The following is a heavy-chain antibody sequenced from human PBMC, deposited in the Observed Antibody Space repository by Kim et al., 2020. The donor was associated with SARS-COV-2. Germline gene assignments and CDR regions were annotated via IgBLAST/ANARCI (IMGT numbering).Heavy chain of an antibody. CDR2: INPSGGST. V-gene: IGHV1-46*01. Sequence: ASVKVSCKASGYTFTSYYMHWVRQAPGQGLEWMGIINPSGGSTSYAQKFQGRVTMTRDTSTSTVYMELSSLRSEDTAVYYCARDLDIVAMNGYFFDYWGQEPLFTLYS. CDR3: ARDLDIVAMNGYFFDY. J-gene: IGHJ4*02. CDR1: GYTFTSYY. D-gene: IGHD5-12*01.